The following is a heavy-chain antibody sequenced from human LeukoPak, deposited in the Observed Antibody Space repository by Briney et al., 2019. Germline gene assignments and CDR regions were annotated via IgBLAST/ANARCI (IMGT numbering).Heavy chain of an antibody. Sequence: GGSLRLSCAASGFTFSSYSMNWVRQAPGKGLEWVSSISSSSSYIYYADSVKGRFTISRDNAKNSLYLQMNSLRAEDTAVYYCARVTMIARGAEYFQHWGQGTLVTVSS. CDR1: GFTFSSYS. V-gene: IGHV3-21*01. CDR2: ISSSSSYI. J-gene: IGHJ1*01. CDR3: ARVTMIARGAEYFQH. D-gene: IGHD3-22*01.